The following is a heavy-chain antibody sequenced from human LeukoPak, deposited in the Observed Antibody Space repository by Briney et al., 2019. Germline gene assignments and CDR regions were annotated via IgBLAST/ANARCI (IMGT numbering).Heavy chain of an antibody. CDR1: GYTFTSYD. CDR3: ARSAVTSYYYYMDV. CDR2: MNPNSGNT. D-gene: IGHD4-17*01. Sequence: ASVKVSCKASGYTFTSYDINWVRQATGQGLEWMGWMNPNSGNTGYAQKFQGRVTIIRNTSISTAYMELSSLRSEDTAVYYCARSAVTSYYYYMDVWGKGTTVTVSS. V-gene: IGHV1-8*03. J-gene: IGHJ6*03.